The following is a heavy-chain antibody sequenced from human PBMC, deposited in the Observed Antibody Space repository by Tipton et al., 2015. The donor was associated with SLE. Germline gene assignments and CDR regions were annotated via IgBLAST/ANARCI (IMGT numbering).Heavy chain of an antibody. J-gene: IGHJ6*02. CDR1: GGSISPHY. CDR2: IYYSGSA. CDR3: ARTPGGNWFYCYGMDV. V-gene: IGHV4-59*11. Sequence: TLSLTCTVSGGSISPHYWTWIRQPPGKGLEWIGYIYYSGSADYNPSLKSRVTISVDTSKNQFSLKLSSVTAADTAVYYCARTPGGNWFYCYGMDVWGQGTTVTVSS. D-gene: IGHD4-23*01.